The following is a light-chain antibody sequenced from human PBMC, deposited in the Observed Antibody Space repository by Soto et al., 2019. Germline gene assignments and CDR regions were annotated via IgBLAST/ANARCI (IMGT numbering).Light chain of an antibody. V-gene: IGKV1-27*01. CDR3: QEYNSAPLT. CDR2: AAS. J-gene: IGKJ4*01. CDR1: QDISNY. Sequence: DIQMTQSPSSLSASVGDRVTITCRASQDISNYLAWYQQKPGRVPKLLIYAASTLQSGVPSRFGGGGSGTDFTLTISSLQPEDVATYYCQEYNSAPLTFGGGTKVDNK.